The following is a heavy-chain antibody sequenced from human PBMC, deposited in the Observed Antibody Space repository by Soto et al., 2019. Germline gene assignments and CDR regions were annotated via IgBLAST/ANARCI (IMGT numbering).Heavy chain of an antibody. Sequence: QVQLQQWGTGLLKPSETLSLHCAVYGESLRGYYWSWIRQTPAMGLEWIGEINHRGTTNHDSSLKRRAIISIDTSKTQASLRLNYVTAADTAVYYCARGSPRSILSTSLTTSYWFDSWGQGTLVTVSS. D-gene: IGHD2-21*01. CDR2: INHRGTT. V-gene: IGHV4-34*04. CDR1: GESLRGYY. CDR3: ARGSPRSILSTSLTTSYWFDS. J-gene: IGHJ5*01.